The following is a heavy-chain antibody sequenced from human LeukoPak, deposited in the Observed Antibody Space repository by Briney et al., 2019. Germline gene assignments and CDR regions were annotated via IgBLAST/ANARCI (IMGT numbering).Heavy chain of an antibody. Sequence: SETLSLTCTVSGGSISSGDYYWSWIRQPPGKGLEWIGYIYYSGSTYYNPSLKSRVTISVDTSKSQFSLKLSSVTAADTAAYYCARVTIQLWLRGYFDYWGQGTLVTVSS. V-gene: IGHV4-30-4*01. J-gene: IGHJ4*02. D-gene: IGHD5-18*01. CDR1: GGSISSGDYY. CDR2: IYYSGST. CDR3: ARVTIQLWLRGYFDY.